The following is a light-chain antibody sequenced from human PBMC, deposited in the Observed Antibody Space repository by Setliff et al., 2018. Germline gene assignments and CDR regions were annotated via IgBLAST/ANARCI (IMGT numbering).Light chain of an antibody. CDR1: QSVLYSSNNNNY. CDR2: WAS. Sequence: DIVMTQSPDSLAVSLGEGATINCKSSQSVLYSSNNNNYLAWYQQKPGQPPKLLIYWASTREPGVPDRFSGSGSGTDFTLTISSLQAEDVAVYFCQQYLSPPYSFGQGTKVDIK. V-gene: IGKV4-1*01. CDR3: QQYLSPPYS. J-gene: IGKJ2*03.